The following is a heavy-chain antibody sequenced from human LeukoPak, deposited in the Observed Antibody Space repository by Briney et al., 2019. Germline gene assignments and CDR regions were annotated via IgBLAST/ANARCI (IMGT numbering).Heavy chain of an antibody. CDR2: MSSSGIYS. CDR1: GFSFSDYY. Sequence: GGSLRLSCAASGFSFSDYYMNWIRQAPGKGLEWVSYMSSSGIYSNYADSVKGRFTISRDNAKDSLYLQMNSLRVEDTAVYYCSRHGDGFYYGMDVWGQGTTVTVSS. CDR3: SRHGDGFYYGMDV. V-gene: IGHV3-11*06. J-gene: IGHJ6*01. D-gene: IGHD4-17*01.